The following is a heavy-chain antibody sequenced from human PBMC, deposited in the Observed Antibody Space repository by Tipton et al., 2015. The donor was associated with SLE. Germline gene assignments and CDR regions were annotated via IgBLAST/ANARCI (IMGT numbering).Heavy chain of an antibody. J-gene: IGHJ4*02. CDR2: IYYSGST. Sequence: LRLSCPVSGGSISSGGYYWSWIRQHPGKGLEWIGYIYYSGSTYYNPSLKSRVTISVDTSKNQFSLKLSSVTAADTAVYYCARRGQLGNLDYWGQGTLVTVSS. CDR1: GGSISSGGYY. V-gene: IGHV4-31*02. CDR3: ARRGQLGNLDY. D-gene: IGHD5-18*01.